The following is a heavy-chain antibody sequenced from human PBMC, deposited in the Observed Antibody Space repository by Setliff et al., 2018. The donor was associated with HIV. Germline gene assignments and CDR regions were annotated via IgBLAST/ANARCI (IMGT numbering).Heavy chain of an antibody. CDR3: ARHLIPGDPRYSSSWYY. CDR1: GYSFTSYW. D-gene: IGHD6-13*01. CDR2: IYPGDSDT. Sequence: GESLKISCKGSGYSFTSYWIGWVRQMPGKGLEWMGIIYPGDSDTRYGPSFQGQVTLSADKSISTAYLQWSSLKASDTAMYYCARHLIPGDPRYSSSWYYWGQGTLVTVSS. V-gene: IGHV5-51*01. J-gene: IGHJ4*02.